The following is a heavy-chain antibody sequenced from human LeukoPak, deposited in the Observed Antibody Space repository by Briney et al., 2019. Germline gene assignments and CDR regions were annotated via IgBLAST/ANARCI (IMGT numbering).Heavy chain of an antibody. J-gene: IGHJ4*02. CDR1: GYSISSGHY. V-gene: IGHV4-38-2*02. Sequence: SETLSLTCSVSGYSISSGHYWGWIRQPPGKGLEWIGSFYHSGSTYYNPSLKSRVTISLDTSKNQFSLKLSSVTAADTAVYYCAREYDYGSGSWAYWGQGTLVTVSS. CDR3: AREYDYGSGSWAY. CDR2: FYHSGST. D-gene: IGHD3-10*01.